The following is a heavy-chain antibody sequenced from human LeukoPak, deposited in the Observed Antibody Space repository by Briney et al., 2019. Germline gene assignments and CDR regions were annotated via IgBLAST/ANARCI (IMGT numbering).Heavy chain of an antibody. CDR1: GGSFSSYY. CDR2: IDYSGNT. V-gene: IGHV4-59*01. Sequence: SETLSLTCTVSGGSFSSYYWTWIRQPPGKGLEWIGYIDYSGNTNYSPSLKSRVTISVDTSMNQFSLKLRFLTAADTAVYYCARVGSWYYFDCWGQGTLVTVSS. J-gene: IGHJ4*02. D-gene: IGHD6-13*01. CDR3: ARVGSWYYFDC.